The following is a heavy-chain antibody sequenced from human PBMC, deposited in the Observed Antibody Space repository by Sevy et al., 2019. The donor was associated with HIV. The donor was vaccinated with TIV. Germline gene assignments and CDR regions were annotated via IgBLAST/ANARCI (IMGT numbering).Heavy chain of an antibody. D-gene: IGHD3-3*02. V-gene: IGHV3-30*18. CDR2: ISYDGSNK. Sequence: GGSLRLSCAASGFTFTSYGMHWVRQAPGKGLEWVAVISYDGSNKYYADSVKGRFTISRDNSKNTLYLQMNSLRAEDTAVYYCAKDLARLLAYYYSMDVWGQGTTVTVSS. J-gene: IGHJ6*02. CDR3: AKDLARLLAYYYSMDV. CDR1: GFTFTSYG.